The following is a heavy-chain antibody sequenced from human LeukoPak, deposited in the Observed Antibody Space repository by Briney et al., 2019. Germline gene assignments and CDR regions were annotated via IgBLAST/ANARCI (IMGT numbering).Heavy chain of an antibody. J-gene: IGHJ4*02. D-gene: IGHD4-23*01. CDR1: GFTFSNAW. CDR3: TTADYGGNSDY. Sequence: GGSLRLSCAASGFTFSNAWMSWVRQAPGKGLEWVGRTKSKTDGGTTDYAAPVKGRFTISRDDSKNTLYLQMNSLKTEDTAVYYCTTADYGGNSDYWGQGTLVTVSS. V-gene: IGHV3-15*01. CDR2: TKSKTDGGTT.